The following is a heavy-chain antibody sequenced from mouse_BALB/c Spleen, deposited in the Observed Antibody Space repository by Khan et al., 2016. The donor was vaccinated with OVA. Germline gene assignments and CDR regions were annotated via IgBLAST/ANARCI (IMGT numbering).Heavy chain of an antibody. CDR1: GCTFTGNS. Sequence: QVQLQQSGAELARPGASVKMSCKASGCTFTGNSMHWIKQRPGQGLEWIGYISPSNAYTNYNQKFKDKATLTADQSSSTAYMQLSSLTSVYSAVYYCARDFHYYGSRGALDYWGQGTSVTVSS. CDR3: ARDFHYYGSRGALDY. V-gene: IGHV1-4*01. D-gene: IGHD1-1*01. J-gene: IGHJ4*01. CDR2: ISPSNAYT.